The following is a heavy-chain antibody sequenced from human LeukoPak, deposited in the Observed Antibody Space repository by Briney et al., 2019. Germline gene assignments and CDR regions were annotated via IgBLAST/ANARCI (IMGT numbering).Heavy chain of an antibody. V-gene: IGHV4-38-2*02. Sequence: SEALSLTCSVSGLSISSGRFWVWIRQPPGKGLEWLATVYESGTPFYNPSLKSRLTISVDSPRNQLSLGLTSLTAADTAVYYCARGTYDYVWGSYRYQEKKPGGSWGQGTLVTVSS. CDR2: VYESGTP. CDR3: ARGTYDYVWGSYRYQEKKPGGS. CDR1: GLSISSGRF. J-gene: IGHJ5*02. D-gene: IGHD3-16*02.